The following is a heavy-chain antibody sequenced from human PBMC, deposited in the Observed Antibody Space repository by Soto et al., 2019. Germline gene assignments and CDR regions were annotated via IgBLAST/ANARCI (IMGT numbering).Heavy chain of an antibody. Sequence: EVQLVESGGDLVKPGGSLRLSCAASEFTFANAWISWVRQAPGKGLEWVGRIKSKADGGTTDYAAPVKGRFTISRDESQNTLYLQMNSLKTEDKAVYYCTSLYYGHWGQGTLVTVSS. CDR3: TSLYYGH. CDR1: EFTFANAW. D-gene: IGHD4-17*01. CDR2: IKSKADGGTT. V-gene: IGHV3-15*01. J-gene: IGHJ4*02.